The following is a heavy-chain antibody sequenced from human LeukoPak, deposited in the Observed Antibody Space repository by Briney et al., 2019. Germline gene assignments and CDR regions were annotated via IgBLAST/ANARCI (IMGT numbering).Heavy chain of an antibody. CDR3: ARETVRGVLNSLLYY. CDR1: GYTFTGYY. J-gene: IGHJ4*02. CDR2: INPNSGGT. Sequence: ASVKVSCKASGYTFTGYYMHWVRQAPGQGLEWMGRINPNSGGTNYAQKFQGRVTMTRDTSISTAYMELSRLRSDDTAVYYCARETVRGVLNSLLYYWGQGTLVTVSS. D-gene: IGHD3-10*01. V-gene: IGHV1-2*06.